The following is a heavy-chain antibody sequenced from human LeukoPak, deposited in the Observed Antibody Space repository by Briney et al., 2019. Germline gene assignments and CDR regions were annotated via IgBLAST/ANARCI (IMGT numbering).Heavy chain of an antibody. Sequence: GASVKVSFTASGYTFTINGINWVRQAPGQGLEWMGWISAYNGNTNYEQKLQGRVTMTTDTSTSTDYMELRSLRSDDTAVYYCASLKNSYDSSGYLVTDAFDIWGQGTMVTVSS. CDR2: ISAYNGNT. V-gene: IGHV1-18*01. J-gene: IGHJ3*02. CDR1: GYTFTING. D-gene: IGHD3-22*01. CDR3: ASLKNSYDSSGYLVTDAFDI.